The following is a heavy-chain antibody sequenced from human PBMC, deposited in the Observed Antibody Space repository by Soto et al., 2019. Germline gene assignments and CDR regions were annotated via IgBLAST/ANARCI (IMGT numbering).Heavy chain of an antibody. D-gene: IGHD6-19*01. J-gene: IGHJ4*02. CDR1: GGSISSGGYS. CDR2: ISHSVCP. Sequence: QLQLQESGSGLVKPSQTLSLACAVSGGSISSGGYSWSWIRQPPGKGLEWIGYISHSVCPYYNPSLKSRVTISVARSKNQFSLKLSSVTAADTAVYYCARGGLLPDYWGQGTLVTVSS. CDR3: ARGGLLPDY. V-gene: IGHV4-30-2*01.